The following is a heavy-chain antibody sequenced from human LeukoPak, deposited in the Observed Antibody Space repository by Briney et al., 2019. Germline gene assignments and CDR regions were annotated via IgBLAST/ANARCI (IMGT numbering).Heavy chain of an antibody. CDR1: GYSISSGYY. V-gene: IGHV4-38-2*02. CDR2: IYHSGST. CDR3: ARGIYRDGYNYSFWRYYYMDV. D-gene: IGHD5-24*01. J-gene: IGHJ6*03. Sequence: SETLSLTCTVSGYSISSGYYWGWIRQPPGKGLEWIGSIYHSGSTYYNPSLKSRVTISVDTSKNQFSLKLSSVTAADTAVYYCARGIYRDGYNYSFWRYYYMDVWGKGTTVTVSS.